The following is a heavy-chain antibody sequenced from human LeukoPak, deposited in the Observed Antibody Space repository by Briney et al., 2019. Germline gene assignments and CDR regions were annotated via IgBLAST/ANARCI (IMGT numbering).Heavy chain of an antibody. V-gene: IGHV1-46*01. CDR1: GYTFTSYY. CDR2: TNPSGGST. D-gene: IGHD3-3*01. CDR3: ARAIRLIAYYDFWSGSFDAFDI. J-gene: IGHJ3*02. Sequence: ASVKVSCKASGYTFTSYYMHWVRQAPGQGLEWMGVTNPSGGSTSYAQKFQGRVTMTRDTSTSTVYMELSSLRSEDTAVYYCARAIRLIAYYDFWSGSFDAFDIWGQGTMVTVSS.